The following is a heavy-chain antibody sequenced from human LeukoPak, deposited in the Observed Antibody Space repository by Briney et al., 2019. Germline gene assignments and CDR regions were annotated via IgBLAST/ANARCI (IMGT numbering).Heavy chain of an antibody. CDR2: IYYSGST. Sequence: SETLSLTCTVSGGSISSSSYYWGWIRQPPGKGLEWIGSIYYSGSTYYNPSLKSRVTISVDTSKNQFSLKLSSVTAADTAVYYCARAGGGWSTFDYWGQGTLVTVSS. CDR3: ARAGGGWSTFDY. V-gene: IGHV4-39*07. D-gene: IGHD6-19*01. J-gene: IGHJ4*02. CDR1: GGSISSSSYY.